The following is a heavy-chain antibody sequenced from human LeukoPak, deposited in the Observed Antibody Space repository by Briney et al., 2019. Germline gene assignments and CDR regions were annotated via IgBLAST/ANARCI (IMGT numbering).Heavy chain of an antibody. Sequence: PGGSLRLSCAASGFTFSSYGMSWVRQAPGKGLEWVSAISGSGGSTYYADSVKGRFTISRDNSKNTLYLQMNSLKTEDTAVYYCTRFGSSSGVDYWGQGTLVTVSS. D-gene: IGHD6-6*01. CDR1: GFTFSSYG. J-gene: IGHJ4*02. CDR3: TRFGSSSGVDY. V-gene: IGHV3-23*01. CDR2: ISGSGGST.